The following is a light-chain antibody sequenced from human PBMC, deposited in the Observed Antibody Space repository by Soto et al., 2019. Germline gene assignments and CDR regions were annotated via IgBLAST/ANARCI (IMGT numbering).Light chain of an antibody. Sequence: QSVLTHPPSASGTPGQRVTISCSGSSSNIGSNYVYWYQQLPGTAPKLLIYSNNQRPSGVPDRFSGSKSGTSASLAISGLRSEDEADYYCAAWDDSLKVFGTGTKVTVL. V-gene: IGLV1-47*02. CDR2: SNN. J-gene: IGLJ1*01. CDR3: AAWDDSLKV. CDR1: SSNIGSNY.